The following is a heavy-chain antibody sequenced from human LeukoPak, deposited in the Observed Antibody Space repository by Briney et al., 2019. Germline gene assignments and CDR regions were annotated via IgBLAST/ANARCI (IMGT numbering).Heavy chain of an antibody. CDR2: INGDGGTT. V-gene: IGHV3-74*03. Sequence: GGSLRLSCAASGFTFGSYWMHWVRQAPGKGLVWVSHINGDGGTTTYADSVKGRFTISRDNAKNTLYLQMNSLRAEDTAVFYCARSNNYGFDYWGQGTLVTVSS. CDR3: ARSNNYGFDY. CDR1: GFTFGSYW. J-gene: IGHJ4*02. D-gene: IGHD5-24*01.